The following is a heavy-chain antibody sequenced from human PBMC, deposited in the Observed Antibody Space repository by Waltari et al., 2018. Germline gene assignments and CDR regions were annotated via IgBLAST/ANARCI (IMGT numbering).Heavy chain of an antibody. CDR3: ARSIAATGTSYYPSDT. V-gene: IGHV3-30*04. CDR2: ISYDGNTK. Sequence: QVQLVESGGGVVQPGRSLRLSCAASGFTFTSYAMHWVRQAPGKGLGWLAVISYDGNTKFYADSVRGRFTISRDNSKNTLYLQMDSLRAEDTAAYYCARSIAATGTSYYPSDTWGQGTLVTVSS. D-gene: IGHD6-13*01. J-gene: IGHJ5*02. CDR1: GFTFTSYA.